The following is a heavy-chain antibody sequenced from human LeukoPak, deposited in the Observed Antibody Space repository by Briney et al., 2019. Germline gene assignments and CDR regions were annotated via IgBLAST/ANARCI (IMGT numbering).Heavy chain of an antibody. V-gene: IGHV1-18*01. Sequence: ASVKVSCMASGYTFTTYGISWVRQAPGQGLEWMGWISADNGKTNYAQNLQGRVTLTTDTSTNTAYMVLRSLRSDDTAVYYCAREGITWYKKSFDIWGQGTMVTVSS. D-gene: IGHD6-13*01. CDR3: AREGITWYKKSFDI. CDR1: GYTFTTYG. CDR2: ISADNGKT. J-gene: IGHJ3*02.